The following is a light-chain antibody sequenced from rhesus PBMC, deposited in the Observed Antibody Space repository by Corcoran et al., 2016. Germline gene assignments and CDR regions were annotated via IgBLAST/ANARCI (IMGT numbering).Light chain of an antibody. CDR3: QQYSSIPYS. Sequence: DIQMTQSPSSLSASVGDTVTITCRASQGIFNLFTWYQQKPGKAPNLLIYKAASLQSGVPSRFSGSGSGTDFTLTISSLQSEDFATYYGQQYSSIPYSFGQGTKVEIK. J-gene: IGKJ2*01. CDR1: QGIFNL. CDR2: KAA. V-gene: IGKV1-22*01.